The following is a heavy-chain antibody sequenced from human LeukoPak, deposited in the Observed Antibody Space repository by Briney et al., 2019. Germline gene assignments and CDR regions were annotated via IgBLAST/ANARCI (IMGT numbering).Heavy chain of an antibody. J-gene: IGHJ6*03. V-gene: IGHV4-39*01. CDR3: ARQGFHDYYMDV. Sequence: PSETLSLTCTVSGGSISSSSYYWGWIRQPPGKGLEWIGSIYYSGSTYYNPSLKSRVTISVDTSKNQFSLKLSSVTAADTAVYYCARQGFHDYYMDVWGKGTTVTVSS. CDR2: IYYSGST. D-gene: IGHD3-10*01. CDR1: GGSISSSSYY.